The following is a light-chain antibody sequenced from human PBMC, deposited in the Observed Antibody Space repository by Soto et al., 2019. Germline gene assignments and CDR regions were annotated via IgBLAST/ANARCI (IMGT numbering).Light chain of an antibody. Sequence: QSALTQPASVSGSPGQSITISCTGTSSDVGGYNYVSWYQQHPGKAPKLMIYDVSNRPSGVSNRFSGSKSGNTASLTISGLQAEDEADYYCSSYTSSSTVVFAGGTKHTVL. CDR2: DVS. CDR3: SSYTSSSTVV. J-gene: IGLJ2*01. CDR1: SSDVGGYNY. V-gene: IGLV2-14*01.